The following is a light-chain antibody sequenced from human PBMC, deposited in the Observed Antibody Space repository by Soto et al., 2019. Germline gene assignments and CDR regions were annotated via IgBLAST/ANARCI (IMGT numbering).Light chain of an antibody. CDR2: GTS. CDR3: QQSFRTPHT. J-gene: IGKJ3*01. Sequence: DIQVTQSPSSLSASIGDRVTITCRASQTIGNYLNWYQQKPGKAPKLLIYGTSTLQSGVPSGFSGSGSGTDFTLTISNLQPEDLATYYCQQSFRTPHTFGPGTKVDI. CDR1: QTIGNY. V-gene: IGKV1-39*01.